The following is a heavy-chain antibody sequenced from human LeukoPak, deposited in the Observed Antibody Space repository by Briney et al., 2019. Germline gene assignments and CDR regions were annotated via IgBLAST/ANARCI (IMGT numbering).Heavy chain of an antibody. J-gene: IGHJ4*02. V-gene: IGHV4-4*09. CDR2: IYSSGST. Sequence: KTSETLSLTCTVSGASTSNSYWNWVRQPPGKGLEWIGYIYSSGSTNYNPSLKSRVTISVDTSKNQFSLKMTSVTAAGTAVYYCANSYDGKIVPFDNWGQGALVTVSS. CDR1: GASTSNSY. D-gene: IGHD4-23*01. CDR3: ANSYDGKIVPFDN.